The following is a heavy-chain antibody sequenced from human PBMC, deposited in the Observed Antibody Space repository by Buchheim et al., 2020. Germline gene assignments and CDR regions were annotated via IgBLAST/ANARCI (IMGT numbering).Heavy chain of an antibody. J-gene: IGHJ2*01. Sequence: EVQLVESGGGLVQPGGSLRLSCAASEFTFSNYAMSWVRQAPGKGLEWVLVIIGSGGRTNYADSVKGRFTISRDNSKNTLHLQMNSLRADDTAVYYCAKEFGSGSYWYFDLWGRGTL. CDR3: AKEFGSGSYWYFDL. CDR1: EFTFSNYA. CDR2: IIGSGGRT. V-gene: IGHV3-23*04. D-gene: IGHD3-10*01.